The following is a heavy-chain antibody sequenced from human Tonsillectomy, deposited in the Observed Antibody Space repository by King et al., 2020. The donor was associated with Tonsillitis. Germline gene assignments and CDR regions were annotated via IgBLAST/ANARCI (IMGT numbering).Heavy chain of an antibody. J-gene: IGHJ4*02. CDR3: ARDAYVDTTMASIFDY. D-gene: IGHD5-18*01. V-gene: IGHV3-48*04. CDR2: ISSSGSTM. Sequence: VQLVESGGGLVQPGGSLRLSCAVSGFTFSSYNMNWVRQAPGKGLEWVSYISSSGSTMYYADSVKGRFTISRDNAKNPLYLQMNSLRAEDTAVYYCARDAYVDTTMASIFDYWGQGTLVTVSS. CDR1: GFTFSSYN.